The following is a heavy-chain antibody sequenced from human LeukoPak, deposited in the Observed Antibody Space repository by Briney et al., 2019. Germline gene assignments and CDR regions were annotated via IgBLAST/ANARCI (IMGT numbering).Heavy chain of an antibody. V-gene: IGHV3-20*04. CDR3: ARDGGYNWNDVSPYYFDY. D-gene: IGHD1-20*01. J-gene: IGHJ4*02. Sequence: GGSLRLSCAASGFTFDDYGMSWVRQAPGKGLEWVSGINWNGGSTGYADSVKGRFTISRDNAKNSLYLQMNSLRAEGTALYYCARDGGYNWNDVSPYYFDYWGQGTLVTVSS. CDR1: GFTFDDYG. CDR2: INWNGGST.